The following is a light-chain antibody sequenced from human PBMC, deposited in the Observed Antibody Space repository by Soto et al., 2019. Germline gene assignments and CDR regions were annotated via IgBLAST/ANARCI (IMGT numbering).Light chain of an antibody. J-gene: IGLJ1*01. Sequence: QSALTQAASVSGSPGQSITFSCTGTSSDVGSSNLVSWYQQHPGKAPKLLIYEVSKRPSGVSNRFSGSKSGNTASLTISGLQAEDEADYYCCSYAGSSTHVFGTGTKLTVL. CDR1: SSDVGSSNL. CDR2: EVS. V-gene: IGLV2-23*02. CDR3: CSYAGSSTHV.